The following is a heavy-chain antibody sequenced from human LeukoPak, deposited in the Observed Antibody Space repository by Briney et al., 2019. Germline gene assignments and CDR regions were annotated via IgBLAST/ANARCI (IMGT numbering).Heavy chain of an antibody. Sequence: GEALRLSCAASGFTLSDFYMSWFRQAPGKGLEWISYISHRGDSIFYADSVRGRFTISRDNAKNSLYLQMNSLRAEDTAVYYCARVSGRRYSSSWYGMDVWGQGTTVTVSS. D-gene: IGHD6-13*01. V-gene: IGHV3-11*04. J-gene: IGHJ6*02. CDR2: ISHRGDSI. CDR3: ARVSGRRYSSSWYGMDV. CDR1: GFTLSDFY.